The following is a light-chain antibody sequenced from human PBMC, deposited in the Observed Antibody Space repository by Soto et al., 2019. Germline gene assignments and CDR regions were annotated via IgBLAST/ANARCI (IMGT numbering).Light chain of an antibody. CDR3: ATWDDSLSGVI. Sequence: QSVLTQPPSASGTPGQRVTISCSGSSSNIGSNFVHWYQHLPGAAPKLLIYTNNHRPSGVPDRFSGSKSGTSASLAISGLRSEDEADYYCATWDDSLSGVIFGGGTKVTVL. CDR1: SSNIGSNF. J-gene: IGLJ2*01. V-gene: IGLV1-47*01. CDR2: TNN.